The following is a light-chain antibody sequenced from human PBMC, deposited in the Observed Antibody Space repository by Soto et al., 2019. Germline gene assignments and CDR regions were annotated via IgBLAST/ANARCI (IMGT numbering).Light chain of an antibody. CDR1: SGHSGYI. J-gene: IGLJ3*02. CDR2: LERSGNY. CDR3: ETCDTNTRV. V-gene: IGLV4-60*03. Sequence: QSVLTQSSSASASLGSSVKLTCTLSSGHSGYIIAWHQQQPGKAPRYLMKLERSGNYNKGSGVPDRFSGSSSGTDRYLTISNLQSYDEADYYCETCDTNTRVFGGWTKVTVL.